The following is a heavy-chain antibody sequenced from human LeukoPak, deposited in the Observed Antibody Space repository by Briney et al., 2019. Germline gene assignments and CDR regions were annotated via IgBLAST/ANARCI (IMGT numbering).Heavy chain of an antibody. V-gene: IGHV4-30-4*08. D-gene: IGHD3-3*01. J-gene: IGHJ4*02. Sequence: SQTLSLTCTVSGGSLSRADYYWSWIRQPPGKGLEWIGYIYYSGSTYYNPSLKSRATITVDTSKSHFSLKLSSVTAADTAVYYCARDSDFWSGYYYFDYWGQGTLVTVSS. CDR2: IYYSGST. CDR1: GGSLSRADYY. CDR3: ARDSDFWSGYYYFDY.